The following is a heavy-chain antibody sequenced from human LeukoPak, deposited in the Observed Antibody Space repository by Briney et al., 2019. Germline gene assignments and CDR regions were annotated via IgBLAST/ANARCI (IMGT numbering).Heavy chain of an antibody. CDR1: GGSISSGGYY. V-gene: IGHV4-61*08. CDR2: IYYSGST. D-gene: IGHD6-6*01. CDR3: ARSEYSSSFFDY. J-gene: IGHJ4*02. Sequence: SQTLSLTCTVSGGSISSGGYYWSWIRQPPGKGLEWIGYIYYSGSTNYNPSLKSRVTISVDTSKNQFSLKLSSVTAADTAVYYCARSEYSSSFFDYWGQGTLVTVSS.